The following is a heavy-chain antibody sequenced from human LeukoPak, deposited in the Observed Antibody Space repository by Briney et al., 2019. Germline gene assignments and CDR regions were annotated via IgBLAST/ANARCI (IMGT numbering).Heavy chain of an antibody. J-gene: IGHJ4*02. Sequence: GGSLRLSCAASGLTFSSYWMSWVRQAPGKGLEWVANIKQDGSEKYYVDSVKGRFTISRDNAKNSLHLQMSSLRAEDTAVYYCASLYSSGWYYWGQGTLVTVSS. D-gene: IGHD6-19*01. CDR3: ASLYSSGWYY. CDR1: GLTFSSYW. V-gene: IGHV3-7*01. CDR2: IKQDGSEK.